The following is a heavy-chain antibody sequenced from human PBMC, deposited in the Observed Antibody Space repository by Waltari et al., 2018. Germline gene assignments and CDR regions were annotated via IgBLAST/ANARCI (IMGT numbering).Heavy chain of an antibody. V-gene: IGHV4-59*01. Sequence: QVQLQESGPGLVKPSETLRLTCTVSGGSISAYYWSWIRQPPGKGLEWIGYVYNTGGNNYNLSLMSRLSVSIDTSKNQVSLNLNSVTAADTARYFCAISTPGIAVALDYWGQGIPVTVSS. D-gene: IGHD6-19*01. CDR3: AISTPGIAVALDY. CDR2: VYNTGGN. CDR1: GGSISAYY. J-gene: IGHJ4*02.